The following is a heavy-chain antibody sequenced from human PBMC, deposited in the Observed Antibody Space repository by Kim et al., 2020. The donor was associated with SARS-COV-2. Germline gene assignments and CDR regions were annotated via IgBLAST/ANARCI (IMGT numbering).Heavy chain of an antibody. CDR2: ISSSSSYT. Sequence: GGSLRLSCAASGFTFSDYYMSWIRQAPGKGLEWFSYISSSSSYTNYADSMKGRFTISRDNAKNSLYLQMNSLRAEDTAVYYCARVREGGSSWYYFDYWGQVTLVTVSS. CDR3: ARVREGGSSWYYFDY. V-gene: IGHV3-11*05. J-gene: IGHJ4*02. CDR1: GFTFSDYY. D-gene: IGHD6-13*01.